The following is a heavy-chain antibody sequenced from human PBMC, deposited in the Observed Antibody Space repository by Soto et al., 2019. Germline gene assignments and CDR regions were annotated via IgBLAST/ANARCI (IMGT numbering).Heavy chain of an antibody. CDR2: ISWDGGST. D-gene: IGHD1-26*01. CDR3: AKDIRVGATTIPGRYGMDV. Sequence: EVQLVESGGVVVQPGGSLRLSCAASGFTFDDYTMHWVRQAPGKGLEWVSLISWDGGSTYYADSVKGRFTISRDNSKKSLYLQMNSLRTEDTALYYCAKDIRVGATTIPGRYGMDVWGQGTTVTVSS. J-gene: IGHJ6*02. V-gene: IGHV3-43*01. CDR1: GFTFDDYT.